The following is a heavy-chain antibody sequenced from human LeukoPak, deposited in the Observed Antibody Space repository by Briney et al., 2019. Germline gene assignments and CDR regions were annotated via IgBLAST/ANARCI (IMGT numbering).Heavy chain of an antibody. CDR1: GYTFTSYG. CDR2: ISAYNGNT. Sequence: ASVKVSCKASGYTFTSYGISWVRQAPGQGLEWMGWISAYNGNTNYAQKLQGRVTMTTDTSTSTAYMELRSLRSDDTAVYYCARERGSTMVKRYFDYWGQGTLVTVSS. J-gene: IGHJ4*02. CDR3: ARERGSTMVKRYFDY. D-gene: IGHD3-10*01. V-gene: IGHV1-18*01.